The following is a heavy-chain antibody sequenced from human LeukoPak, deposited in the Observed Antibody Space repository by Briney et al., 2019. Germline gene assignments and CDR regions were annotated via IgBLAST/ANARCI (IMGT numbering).Heavy chain of an antibody. CDR3: ARVYSSSWPQFN. V-gene: IGHV1-8*01. J-gene: IGHJ4*02. CDR1: GYTFTSYD. D-gene: IGHD6-13*01. CDR2: MNPNSGNT. Sequence: ASVKVSCKASGYTFTSYDINWVRQATGQGLEWTGWMNPNSGNTGYAQKFQGRVTMTRNTSISTAYMELSSLRSEDTAVYYCARVYSSSWPQFNWGQGTLVTVSS.